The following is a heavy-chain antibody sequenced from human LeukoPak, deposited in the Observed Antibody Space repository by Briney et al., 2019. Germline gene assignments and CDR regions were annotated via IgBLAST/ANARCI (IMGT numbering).Heavy chain of an antibody. V-gene: IGHV1-8*03. Sequence: GASVKVSCKASGYTFTGYYMHWVRQAPGQGLEWMGWMNPNSGNTGYAQKFQGRVTITRNTSISTAYMELSSLRSEDTAVYYCARGRPGSSNDYWGQGTLVTVSS. D-gene: IGHD2-2*01. CDR2: MNPNSGNT. CDR3: ARGRPGSSNDY. J-gene: IGHJ4*02. CDR1: GYTFTGYY.